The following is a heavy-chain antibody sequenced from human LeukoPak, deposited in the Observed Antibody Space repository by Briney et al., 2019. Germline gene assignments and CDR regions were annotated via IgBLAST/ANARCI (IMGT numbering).Heavy chain of an antibody. J-gene: IGHJ4*02. CDR1: GVSFRGYY. D-gene: IGHD3-3*01. V-gene: IGHV4-34*01. Sequence: SETLSLTCAVYGVSFRGYYWSWIRKPPWKGLEWIGEINHSGSTNYNPSLKSRVTISVDTSKNQFSLKLSSVTAADTAVYYCARGWDFCSGYLAYWGQGTLVTVSS. CDR3: ARGWDFCSGYLAY. CDR2: INHSGST.